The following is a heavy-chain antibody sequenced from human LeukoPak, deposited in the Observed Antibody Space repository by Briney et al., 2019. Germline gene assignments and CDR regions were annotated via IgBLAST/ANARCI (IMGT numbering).Heavy chain of an antibody. CDR1: GFTFSSYA. CDR2: ISGSGGST. D-gene: IGHD3-9*01. J-gene: IGHJ4*02. Sequence: PGGSLRLSCAASGFTFSSYAMSWVRQAPGKGLEWVSAISGSGGSTYYADSVKGRFSISRDNSKNTLYLQMNSLRAEDTAVYYCAKPLYDISTGLDYFDYWGQGTLVTVSS. V-gene: IGHV3-23*01. CDR3: AKPLYDISTGLDYFDY.